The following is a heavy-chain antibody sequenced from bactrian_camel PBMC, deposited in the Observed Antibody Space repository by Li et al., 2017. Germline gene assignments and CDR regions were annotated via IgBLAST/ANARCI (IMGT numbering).Heavy chain of an antibody. CDR1: EYTYRTYC. J-gene: IGHJ4*01. Sequence: HVQLVESGGGSVQAGGSLRLSCAVSEYTYRTYCMGWFRQVSGKGREGIATIDSGGHIHYTDSVKGRFTISRDNGKNTLSLQMTALKPEDTAMYYCAFAVVGGGLWYDTYEYHYWGQGTQVTVS. V-gene: IGHV3S55*01. CDR2: IDSGGHI. CDR3: AFAVVGGGLWYDTYEYHY. D-gene: IGHD5*01.